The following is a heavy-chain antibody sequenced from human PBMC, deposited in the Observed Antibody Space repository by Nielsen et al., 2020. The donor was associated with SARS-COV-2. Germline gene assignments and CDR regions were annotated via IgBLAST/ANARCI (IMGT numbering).Heavy chain of an antibody. CDR3: ARDIECSGGSCYSDLNWFDP. CDR2: INPSGGST. J-gene: IGHJ5*02. D-gene: IGHD2-15*01. CDR1: GYTFTSYY. V-gene: IGHV1-46*01. Sequence: ASVKVSCKASGYTFTSYYMHWVRQAPGQGLEGMGIINPSGGSTSYAQKFQGRVTMTRDTSTSTVYMELSSLRSEDTAVYYCARDIECSGGSCYSDLNWFDPWGQGTLVTVSS.